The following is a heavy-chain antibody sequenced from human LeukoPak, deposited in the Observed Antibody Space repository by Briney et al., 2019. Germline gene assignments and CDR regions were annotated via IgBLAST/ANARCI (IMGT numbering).Heavy chain of an antibody. CDR1: GFTFSSYT. J-gene: IGHJ4*02. D-gene: IGHD2-2*01. Sequence: PGGSLRLSCAASGFTFSSYTMNWVRQAPGKGLEWVSSISSSRSYIYNADSVKGRFTISRDNAKNSLYLQMNGLRAEDTAVYYCARDHCSSTSCFPSGTNYFDSWGQGTPVTVSS. V-gene: IGHV3-21*01. CDR3: ARDHCSSTSCFPSGTNYFDS. CDR2: ISSSRSYI.